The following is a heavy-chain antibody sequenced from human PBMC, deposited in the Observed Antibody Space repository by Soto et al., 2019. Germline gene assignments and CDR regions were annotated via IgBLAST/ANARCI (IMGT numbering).Heavy chain of an antibody. J-gene: IGHJ4*02. V-gene: IGHV1-8*01. CDR3: AREITWKGVDY. CDR2: INPDSGNT. Sequence: QVQLVQSGGEVKKPGASVKVSCKASGYTFTSYDINWVRQATGQGLEWMGWINPDSGNTGYAQKFPGIVTMTRNPSRSTAYMELRSLRSEHTAVYYCAREITWKGVDYWGQGTLVTVSS. CDR1: GYTFTSYD. D-gene: IGHD1-1*01.